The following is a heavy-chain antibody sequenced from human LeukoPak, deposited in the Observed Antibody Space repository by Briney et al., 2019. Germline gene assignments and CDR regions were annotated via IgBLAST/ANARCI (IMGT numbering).Heavy chain of an antibody. V-gene: IGHV4-34*01. J-gene: IGHJ3*02. CDR1: GGSFSGYY. CDR3: AWPNDYGDQPGAFDI. CDR2: INHSGST. Sequence: PSETLSLTCAVYGGSFSGYYWSWIRQPPEKGLEWIGEINHSGSTNYNPSLKSRVTISVDTSKNQFSLKLSSVTAADTAVYYCAWPNDYGDQPGAFDIWGQGTMVTVSS. D-gene: IGHD4-17*01.